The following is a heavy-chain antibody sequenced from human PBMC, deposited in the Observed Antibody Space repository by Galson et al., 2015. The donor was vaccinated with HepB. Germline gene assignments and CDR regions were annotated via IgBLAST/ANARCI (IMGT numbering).Heavy chain of an antibody. J-gene: IGHJ6*02. D-gene: IGHD3-10*01. Sequence: QSGAEVKKPGESLRISCKGSGYSFTSYWISWVRQMPGKGLEWMGRIDPSDSYTNYSPSFQGHVTISADKSISTAYLQWSSLKASDTAMYYCARLNYGSGSYLTGRGMDVWGQGTTVTVSS. CDR2: IDPSDSYT. CDR1: GYSFTSYW. CDR3: ARLNYGSGSYLTGRGMDV. V-gene: IGHV5-10-1*01.